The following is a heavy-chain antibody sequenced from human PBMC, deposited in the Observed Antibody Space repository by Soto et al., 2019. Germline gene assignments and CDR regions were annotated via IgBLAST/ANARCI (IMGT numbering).Heavy chain of an antibody. CDR2: IKSKTDGGTT. J-gene: IGHJ4*02. CDR1: SFTFSNAW. CDR3: TTSVTDYGSGSYPMSNFDY. Sequence: AGSLRLSCAASSFTFSNAWMNWFRQDPGKGLEWVGRIKSKTDGGTTDYAAPVKGRFTISRDDSKNTLYLQMNSLKTEDTAVYYCTTSVTDYGSGSYPMSNFDYWGQGTLVTVSS. D-gene: IGHD3-10*01. V-gene: IGHV3-15*07.